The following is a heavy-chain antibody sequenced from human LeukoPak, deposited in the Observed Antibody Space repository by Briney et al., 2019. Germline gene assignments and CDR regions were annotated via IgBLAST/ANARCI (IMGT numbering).Heavy chain of an antibody. J-gene: IGHJ4*02. Sequence: PGGSLRLSCAASGFTFSSYEMNWVRQAPGKGLEWLSYISASVTTTYQADSVKGRFTSSRDNAKKSLYLQMNSLRAEDTAVYYCARDHCSSNSCFFDYWGQGTLVTVSP. CDR3: ARDHCSSNSCFFDY. CDR2: ISASVTTT. V-gene: IGHV3-48*03. D-gene: IGHD2-2*01. CDR1: GFTFSSYE.